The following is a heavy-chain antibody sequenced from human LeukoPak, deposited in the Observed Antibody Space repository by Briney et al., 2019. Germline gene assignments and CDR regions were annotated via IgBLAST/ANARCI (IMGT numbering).Heavy chain of an antibody. Sequence: SQTLSLTCNVSGGSISSGRYYWSWIRLPAGKGLEWIGRIFTSGSTYYNPSLKSRVTISVDTSKNQFSLKLSSVTAADTAVYYCARHGYSSSWPVDIIGHWFDPWGQGTLVTVSS. V-gene: IGHV4-61*02. CDR2: IFTSGST. J-gene: IGHJ5*02. CDR1: GGSISSGRYY. CDR3: ARHGYSSSWPVDIIGHWFDP. D-gene: IGHD6-13*01.